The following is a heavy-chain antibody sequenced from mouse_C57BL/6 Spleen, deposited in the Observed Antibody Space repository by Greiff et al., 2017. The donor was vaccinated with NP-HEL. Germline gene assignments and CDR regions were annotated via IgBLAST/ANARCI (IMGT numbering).Heavy chain of an antibody. D-gene: IGHD1-1*01. Sequence: QVQLQQSGAELVKPGASVKLSCKASGYTFTEYTIHWVKQRSGQGLEWIGWFYPGSGSIKYNEKFKDKATLTADKSSSTVYMELSRLTSEDSAVYFCARHGSGAIGTTVVAMDYYAMDYWGQGTSVTVSS. V-gene: IGHV1-62-2*01. CDR3: ARHGSGAIGTTVVAMDYYAMDY. CDR1: GYTFTEYT. CDR2: FYPGSGSI. J-gene: IGHJ4*01.